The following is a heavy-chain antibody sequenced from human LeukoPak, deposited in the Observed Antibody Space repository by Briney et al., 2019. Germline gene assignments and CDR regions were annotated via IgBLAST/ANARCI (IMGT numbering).Heavy chain of an antibody. Sequence: GGSLRLSCAASGITGYSMHWVRQAPGRGLEWVCSISSSSNYIYCADSVKGRFTISRDNARNSLYLHMNSLRAEDTAVYYCARCSPTCASGSSDYWGQGTLVTVSS. CDR2: ISSSSNYI. CDR3: ARCSPTCASGSSDY. D-gene: IGHD3-10*01. CDR1: GITGYS. J-gene: IGHJ4*02. V-gene: IGHV3-21*06.